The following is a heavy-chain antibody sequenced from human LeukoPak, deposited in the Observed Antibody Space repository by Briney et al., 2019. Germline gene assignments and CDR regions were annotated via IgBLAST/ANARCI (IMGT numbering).Heavy chain of an antibody. CDR3: VKGRGGNPRYYFDQ. CDR2: ISGGSGII. D-gene: IGHD2-15*01. V-gene: IGHV3-23*01. J-gene: IGHJ4*02. CDR1: GFTIYNFG. Sequence: PGASLRLSCEVSGFTIYNFGTSWVRQAPGKGLEWVSTISGGSGIIHYADSVKGRFTISRDKSTLSLQMDSLGAEDTAVYFCVKGRGGNPRYYFDQWGQGTLVTVSS.